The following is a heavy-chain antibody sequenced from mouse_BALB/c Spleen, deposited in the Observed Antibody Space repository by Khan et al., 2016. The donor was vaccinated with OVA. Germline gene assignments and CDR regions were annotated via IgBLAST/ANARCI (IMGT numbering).Heavy chain of an antibody. Sequence: QVQLKQSGPGLVQPSQSLSITCTVSGFSLSNYGIPWVRQSPGKGLEWLGVIWSGGSTDFNAAFISRLSISKDNSRSQVFFNMNSLQTDDSAIYYWARGGLPFAYWGQGTLVTVSA. CDR3: ARGGLPFAY. CDR2: IWSGGST. CDR1: GFSLSNYG. J-gene: IGHJ3*01. D-gene: IGHD2-13*01. V-gene: IGHV2-2*01.